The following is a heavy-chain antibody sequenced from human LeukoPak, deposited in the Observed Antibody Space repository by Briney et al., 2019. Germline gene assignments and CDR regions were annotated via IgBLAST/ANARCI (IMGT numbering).Heavy chain of an antibody. Sequence: ASVKVSCKASGYTFPSYFMHWVRQALGQGLEWMGTINPTGGSTTYAQKFQGRVTMTRDTSTSTVYMELSSLRSDDTAVYYCARTAARRFDYWGQGTLVTVSS. D-gene: IGHD6-6*01. CDR3: ARTAARRFDY. CDR1: GYTFPSYF. V-gene: IGHV1-46*01. J-gene: IGHJ4*02. CDR2: INPTGGST.